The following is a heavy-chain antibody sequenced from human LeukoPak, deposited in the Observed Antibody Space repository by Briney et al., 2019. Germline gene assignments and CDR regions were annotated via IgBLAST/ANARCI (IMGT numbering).Heavy chain of an antibody. V-gene: IGHV3-23*01. D-gene: IGHD2-2*01. CDR2: ISRGTATT. CDR1: GFTFSNYA. Sequence: GGSLRLSCAASGFTFSNYAMSWVRQAPGKGLEWVSTISRGTATTYYADSVKGRFIISRDNSKNTLYLQMNSLRAEDTAVYYCSKWKAIVLVPAARSPIDYWGQGTLVTVSS. J-gene: IGHJ4*02. CDR3: SKWKAIVLVPAARSPIDY.